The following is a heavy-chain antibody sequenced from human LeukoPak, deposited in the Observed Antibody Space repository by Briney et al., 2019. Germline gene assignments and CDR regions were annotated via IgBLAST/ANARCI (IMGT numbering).Heavy chain of an antibody. CDR3: ARGRGMVRGIGDY. Sequence: PSETLSLTCTVSGGSISSGDYYWSWIRQPPGKGLEWIGYIYYSGSTNYNPSLKSRVTISVDTSKNQFSLKLSSVTAADTAVYYCARGRGMVRGIGDYWGQGTLVTVSS. CDR1: GGSISSGDYY. J-gene: IGHJ4*02. V-gene: IGHV4-61*08. D-gene: IGHD3-10*01. CDR2: IYYSGST.